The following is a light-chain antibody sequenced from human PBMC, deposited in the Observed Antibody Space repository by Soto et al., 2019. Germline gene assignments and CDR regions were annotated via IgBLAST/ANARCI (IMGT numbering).Light chain of an antibody. CDR1: TSNIGSKT. V-gene: IGLV1-44*01. J-gene: IGLJ3*02. Sequence: QSVLTQPPSASGTPGQRVTISCSGGTSNIGSKTVSWYQLLPGTAPRLLIYRNSQRPSGVPDRFSGSKSGTSASLAISGLQSDDEADYYCAAWDDSLNGWVFGGGTKLTVL. CDR3: AAWDDSLNGWV. CDR2: RNS.